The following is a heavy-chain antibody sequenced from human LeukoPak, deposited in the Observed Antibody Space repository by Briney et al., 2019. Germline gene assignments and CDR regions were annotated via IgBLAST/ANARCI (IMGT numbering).Heavy chain of an antibody. CDR2: IYRSYRSVSGST. Sequence: SETLSLTCAVSGYSISTGYYWGWIRQPPGEGLEFIAKIYRSYRSVSGSTYYNPSLSSRITISLDASKNHFSLKLNSVTAADTAVYYCVSQVVPAAIPDAFDIWGQGTVVTVSS. V-gene: IGHV4-38-2*01. CDR1: GYSISTGYY. D-gene: IGHD2-2*01. CDR3: VSQVVPAAIPDAFDI. J-gene: IGHJ3*02.